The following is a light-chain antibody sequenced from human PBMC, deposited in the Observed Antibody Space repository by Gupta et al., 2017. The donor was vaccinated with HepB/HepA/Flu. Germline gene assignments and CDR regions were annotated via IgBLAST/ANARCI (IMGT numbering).Light chain of an antibody. CDR3: SSDTSSSVVV. CDR2: DVS. V-gene: IGLV2-14*03. CDR1: SSDVGGYNY. Sequence: QSALTQPASVSGSPGQSITISCTGTSSDVGGYNYVSWYQQHPGQAPKLMIYDVSNRPAGVSNRFSGSKAGNTASLTISGLQEEDEADYYCSSDTSSSVVVFGGRTKLTVL. J-gene: IGLJ2*01.